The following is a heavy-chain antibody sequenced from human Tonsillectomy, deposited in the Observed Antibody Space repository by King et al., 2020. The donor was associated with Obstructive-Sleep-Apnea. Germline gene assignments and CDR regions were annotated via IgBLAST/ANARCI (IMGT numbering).Heavy chain of an antibody. CDR3: ARARTRDYFNGVEV. D-gene: IGHD4/OR15-4a*01. Sequence: LQLRESGPGLVRPSETLSLTCSVSGGSITNHYWSWIRQPPGQGLEWIGYIFHLGSTVYNPSLKRRLTMSVDTSKNHFSLKLTSVTAADTAVYFCARARTRDYFNGVEVWGQGTAVTVSS. V-gene: IGHV4-59*11. CDR2: IFHLGST. CDR1: GGSITNHY. J-gene: IGHJ6*02.